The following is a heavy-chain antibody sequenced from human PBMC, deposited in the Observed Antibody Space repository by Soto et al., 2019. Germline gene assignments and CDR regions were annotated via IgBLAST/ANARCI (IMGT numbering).Heavy chain of an antibody. CDR3: ASAPYYYYGMAV. CDR1: GFTVSSNY. V-gene: IGHV3-66*01. J-gene: IGHJ6*02. CDR2: IYSGGST. Sequence: EVQVVESGGGLVQPGGSLRLSCAASGFTVSSNYMSWVRQAPGKGLGWVSVIYSGGSTYYAESVKGGFTISRDISKNTPYLQMNSLRGEDTAVYVCASAPYYYYGMAVWVQGATVTVSS.